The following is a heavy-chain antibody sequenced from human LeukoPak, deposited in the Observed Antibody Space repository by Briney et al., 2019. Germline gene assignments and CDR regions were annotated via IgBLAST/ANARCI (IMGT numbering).Heavy chain of an antibody. J-gene: IGHJ3*02. V-gene: IGHV4-59*01. CDR3: ATDSSTTDAFDI. D-gene: IGHD1-1*01. CDR1: GGSISSYY. CDR2: IYNSGST. Sequence: SETLSLTCTVSGGSISSYYWSWIRQPPGKGLEWIGYIYNSGSTNCNPSLKSRVTISLDTSKNQFSLKLSSVPAADTAVYYCATDSSTTDAFDIWGQGTMVTVSS.